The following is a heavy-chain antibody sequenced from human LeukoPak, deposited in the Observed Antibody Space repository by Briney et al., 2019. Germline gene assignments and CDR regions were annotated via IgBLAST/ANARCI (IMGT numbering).Heavy chain of an antibody. CDR2: ISSSSSYI. V-gene: IGHV3-21*01. J-gene: IGHJ3*02. D-gene: IGHD2-2*01. CDR3: AIHQLPLDDAFDI. Sequence: GGSLRLSCAASGFTVSSNYMSWVRQAPGKGLEWVSSISSSSSYIYYADSVKGRFTISRDNAKNSLYLQMNSLRAEDTAVYYCAIHQLPLDDAFDIWGQGTMVTVSS. CDR1: GFTVSSNY.